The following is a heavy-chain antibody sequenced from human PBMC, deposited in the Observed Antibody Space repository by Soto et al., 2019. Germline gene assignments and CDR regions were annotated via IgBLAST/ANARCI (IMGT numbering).Heavy chain of an antibody. D-gene: IGHD4-17*01. J-gene: IGHJ5*02. CDR2: MNPNSGNT. CDR3: VRGDYGDYSHWFDP. CDR1: GYTFTKFD. V-gene: IGHV1-8*01. Sequence: QVQLVQSGAEVKKPGASVRVSCKASGYTFTKFDINWVRQATGQGLEWMGWMNPNSGNTGYAQKFQGRVTMTRNNSIATAYMELSTLRSEDPAVYYCVRGDYGDYSHWFDPWGQGTLVTVSS.